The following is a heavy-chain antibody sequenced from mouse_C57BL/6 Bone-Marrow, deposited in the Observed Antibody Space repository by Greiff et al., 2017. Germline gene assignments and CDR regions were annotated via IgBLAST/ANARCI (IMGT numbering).Heavy chain of an antibody. J-gene: IGHJ1*03. CDR3: ARRGDYGSSYDWYFDV. Sequence: EVKLVESGGGLVQPGGSLKLSCAASGFTFSDYYMYWVRQTPEKRLEWVAYISNGGGSTYYPDTVKGRFTISRDNAKNTLYLQMSRLKSEDTAMYYCARRGDYGSSYDWYFDVWGTGTTVTVAS. CDR1: GFTFSDYY. V-gene: IGHV5-12*01. D-gene: IGHD1-1*01. CDR2: ISNGGGST.